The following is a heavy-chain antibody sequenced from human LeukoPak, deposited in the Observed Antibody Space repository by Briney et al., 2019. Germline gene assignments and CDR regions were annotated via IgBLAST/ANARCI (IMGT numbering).Heavy chain of an antibody. CDR1: GFTFTSYC. D-gene: IGHD3-10*01. V-gene: IGHV3-30*18. Sequence: GRSLRLSCAPSGFTFTSYCMQWVRQAPGKGLEWVAVISYDGSNKYYADSVKGRFTISRDNSKNTLYLQMNSMRAEYTAVYYCAKAGDLDYWGQGTLVTVSS. CDR2: ISYDGSNK. J-gene: IGHJ4*02. CDR3: AKAGDLDY.